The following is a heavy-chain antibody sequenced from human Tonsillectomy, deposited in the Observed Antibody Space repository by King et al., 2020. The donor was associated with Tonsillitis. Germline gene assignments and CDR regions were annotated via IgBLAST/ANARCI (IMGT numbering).Heavy chain of an antibody. V-gene: IGHV3-7*01. CDR1: GFTFCNYW. J-gene: IGHJ4*02. Sequence: VQLVESGGGLVQPGGSLRLSCAASGFTFCNYWMSWGRQAPGKGLEGVANIHQDGSEDYYVDSVEGRFTFSRDNARNLLYLQRNSLRAEDTAVYYCARAGHLEMATISDFWGQGTLVTVSS. CDR2: IHQDGSED. D-gene: IGHD5-24*01. CDR3: ARAGHLEMATISDF.